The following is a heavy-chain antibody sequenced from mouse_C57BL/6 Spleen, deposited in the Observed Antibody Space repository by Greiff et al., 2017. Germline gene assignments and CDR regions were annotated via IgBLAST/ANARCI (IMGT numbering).Heavy chain of an antibody. CDR2: IYPNSGVT. V-gene: IGHV1-72*01. CDR3: ASLGRGWFAY. CDR1: GYTFTSYW. J-gene: IGHJ3*01. D-gene: IGHD4-1*01. Sequence: QVQLQQPGAELVKPGASVKLSCKASGYTFTSYWMHWVKQRPGRGLEWIGRIYPNSGVTKYNEKFKSKATLTLDKPSSTAYMQLSSLTSEDSAVYYCASLGRGWFAYWGQGTLVTVSA.